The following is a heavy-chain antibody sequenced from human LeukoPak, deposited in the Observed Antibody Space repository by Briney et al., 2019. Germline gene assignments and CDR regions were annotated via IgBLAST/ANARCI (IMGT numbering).Heavy chain of an antibody. V-gene: IGHV3-23*01. D-gene: IGHD3-16*02. J-gene: IGHJ4*02. CDR2: VNGNGGST. Sequence: GGSLRLSCAASGFSFSTYAMSWVRQAPGKGLEWVSGVNGNGGSTSYADSAKGRFTIFRDNSKNTVYLQMNSLRVEDTAVYYCAKSLYGGCDYWGQGTVVTVSS. CDR3: AKSLYGGCDY. CDR1: GFSFSTYA.